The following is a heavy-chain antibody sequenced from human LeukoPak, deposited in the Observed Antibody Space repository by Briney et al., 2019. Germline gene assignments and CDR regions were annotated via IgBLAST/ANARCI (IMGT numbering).Heavy chain of an antibody. CDR1: GFTFSSYG. Sequence: PGGSLRLSCTASGFTFSSYGMHWVRQAPGKGLEWVAVISYDGSNKYYADSVKGRFTISRDNSKNTLYLQMNSLRAEDTAVYYCAKDLEQQLAHSYYFDYWGQGTLVTVSS. J-gene: IGHJ4*02. CDR3: AKDLEQQLAHSYYFDY. CDR2: ISYDGSNK. D-gene: IGHD6-13*01. V-gene: IGHV3-30*18.